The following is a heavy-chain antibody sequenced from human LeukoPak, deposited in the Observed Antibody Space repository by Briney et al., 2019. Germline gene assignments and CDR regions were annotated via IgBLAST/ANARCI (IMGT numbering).Heavy chain of an antibody. D-gene: IGHD3-22*01. CDR1: GFTFSSYA. CDR2: ISGSGGST. CDR3: AKSAYDSSGYYFLADAFDI. Sequence: GGSLRLSCAASGFTFSSYAMSWVRQAPGKGLEWVSAISGSGGSTYYADSVKGRFTIFRDNSKNTLYLQMNSLRAEDTAVYYCAKSAYDSSGYYFLADAFDIWGQGTMVTVSS. J-gene: IGHJ3*02. V-gene: IGHV3-23*01.